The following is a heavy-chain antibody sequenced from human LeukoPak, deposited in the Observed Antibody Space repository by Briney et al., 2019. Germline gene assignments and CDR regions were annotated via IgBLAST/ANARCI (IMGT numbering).Heavy chain of an antibody. CDR3: ASATGDCSGGSCYGDAFDI. J-gene: IGHJ3*02. Sequence: GGSLRLSCAASGFTFSSYSMNWVRQAPGKGLEWVSSISSSSSYIYYADSVKGRFTISRDNAKNSLYLQMNRLRAEDTAVYYCASATGDCSGGSCYGDAFDIWGQGTMVTVSS. CDR2: ISSSSSYI. CDR1: GFTFSSYS. V-gene: IGHV3-21*01. D-gene: IGHD2-15*01.